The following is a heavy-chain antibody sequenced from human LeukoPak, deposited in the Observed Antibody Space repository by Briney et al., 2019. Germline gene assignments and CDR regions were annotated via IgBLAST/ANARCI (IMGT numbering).Heavy chain of an antibody. J-gene: IGHJ4*02. Sequence: GGSLRLSCAASGFTFSNYWMTCVRHAPGKGIEWVSYISGSETTILYADSVKGRFTISSDNAKNSLYLQMSSLGAEDTAVYYCARVPVDRCPGSTCYPNFDSWGQGTLVTVSS. CDR3: ARVPVDRCPGSTCYPNFDS. CDR2: ISGSETTI. V-gene: IGHV3-48*04. D-gene: IGHD2-15*01. CDR1: GFTFSNYW.